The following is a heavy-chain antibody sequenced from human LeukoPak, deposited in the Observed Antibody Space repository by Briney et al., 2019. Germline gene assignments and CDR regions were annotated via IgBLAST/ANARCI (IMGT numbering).Heavy chain of an antibody. Sequence: SETLSLTCSVSGASSSNHFWSWIRQPPGKGLEWIGYIYYSGSTNYNPSLKSRVTISVDTSKNQFSLKLSSVTAADTAVYYCARAGGWLQSDRFDYWGQGTLVTVSS. CDR1: GASSSNHF. V-gene: IGHV4-59*11. J-gene: IGHJ4*02. CDR2: IYYSGST. CDR3: ARAGGWLQSDRFDY. D-gene: IGHD5-24*01.